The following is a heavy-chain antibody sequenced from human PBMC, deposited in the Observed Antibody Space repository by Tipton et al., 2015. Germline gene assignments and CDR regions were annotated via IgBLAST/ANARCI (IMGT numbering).Heavy chain of an antibody. V-gene: IGHV4-38-2*01. CDR2: VHHMGST. CDR1: AYSITSGFY. CDR3: ACQDYDSLTRDYQTVDY. Sequence: TLSLTCAVSAYSITSGFYWGWIRQPPGQGLEWIGSVHHMGSTYYNPSLKSRLTMSRDTSKNQFSLKLTSVTAADTAVYYCACQDYDSLTRDYQTVDYWGQGTLVTVSS. D-gene: IGHD3-9*01. J-gene: IGHJ4*02.